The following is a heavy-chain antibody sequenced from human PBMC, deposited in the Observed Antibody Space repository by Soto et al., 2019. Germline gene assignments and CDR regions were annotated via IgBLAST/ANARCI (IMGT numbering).Heavy chain of an antibody. CDR2: IIPVFRTT. Sequence: SVKVSCKASGGTFSRYAISWLRQAPGQGLEWMGGIIPVFRTTNYEQKFQGRVTITADESTSTAYMELSSLRSEDTAVYYCARSDIVVVPAAIEYYFDYWGQGTLVTVSS. V-gene: IGHV1-69*13. D-gene: IGHD2-2*01. J-gene: IGHJ4*02. CDR3: ARSDIVVVPAAIEYYFDY. CDR1: GGTFSRYA.